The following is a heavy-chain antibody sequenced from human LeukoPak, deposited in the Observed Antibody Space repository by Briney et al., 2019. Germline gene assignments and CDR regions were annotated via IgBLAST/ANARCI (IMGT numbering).Heavy chain of an antibody. Sequence: SVKVSCKASGGTFSSYAISWVLQAPGQGLEWMGGIIPIFGTANYAQKFQGRVTITTDESTSTAYMELSSLRSEDTAVYYCARVGALELRDYYYMDVWGKGTTVTVSS. CDR2: IIPIFGTA. J-gene: IGHJ6*03. V-gene: IGHV1-69*05. CDR3: ARVGALELRDYYYMDV. D-gene: IGHD1-7*01. CDR1: GGTFSSYA.